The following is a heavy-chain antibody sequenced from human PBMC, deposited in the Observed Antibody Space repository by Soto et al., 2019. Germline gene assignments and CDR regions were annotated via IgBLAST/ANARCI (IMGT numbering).Heavy chain of an antibody. V-gene: IGHV2-5*02. CDR1: GFSLSTSGVG. J-gene: IGHJ5*02. D-gene: IGHD2-21*02. Sequence: QITLKESCPTLVKPTQTLTLTCTFSGFSLSTSGVGVGWIRQPPGKALEWLALIYWDDDKRYSPSLKSRLTITKDTSKNQVVLTMTNMDPVDTATYYCAHNSNGAGRRLWFDPWGQGTLVTVSS. CDR3: AHNSNGAGRRLWFDP. CDR2: IYWDDDK.